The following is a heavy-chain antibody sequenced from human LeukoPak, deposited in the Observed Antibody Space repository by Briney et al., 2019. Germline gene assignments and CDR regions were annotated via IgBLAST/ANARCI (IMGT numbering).Heavy chain of an antibody. D-gene: IGHD6-13*01. Sequence: PSETLSLTCTVSGGSISSYYWSWIRQPPGKGLEWIGYIYYSGSTNYNPSLKSRVTISVDTSKNQFSLQLSTVTAADTAVYYCPRAVSVSSWYYFDYWGQGTLVTVSS. CDR2: IYYSGST. CDR1: GGSISSYY. CDR3: PRAVSVSSWYYFDY. J-gene: IGHJ4*02. V-gene: IGHV4-59*01.